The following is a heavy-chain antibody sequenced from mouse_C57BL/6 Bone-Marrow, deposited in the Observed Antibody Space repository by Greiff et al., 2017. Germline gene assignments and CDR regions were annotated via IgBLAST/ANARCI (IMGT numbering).Heavy chain of an antibody. Sequence: VQLQQPGAELVRPGSSVKLSCKASGYTFTSYWMDWVKQRPGQGLEWIGNIYPSDSETHYNQKFKDKATLTVDKSSSTAYMQLSSLTSEDSAVYYCARYGYDGPFAYWGQGTLVTVSA. CDR2: IYPSDSET. CDR1: GYTFTSYW. V-gene: IGHV1-61*01. D-gene: IGHD2-2*01. CDR3: ARYGYDGPFAY. J-gene: IGHJ3*01.